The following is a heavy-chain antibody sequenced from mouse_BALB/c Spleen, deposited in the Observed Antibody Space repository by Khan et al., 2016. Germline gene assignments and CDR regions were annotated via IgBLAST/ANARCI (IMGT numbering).Heavy chain of an antibody. CDR1: GYSITSDYA. D-gene: IGHD2-4*01. J-gene: IGHJ2*01. Sequence: EVQLQESGPGLVKPSQSLSLTCTVTGYSITSDYAWNWIRQFPGNKLEWMGYISCSGSTSYNPSLKSRISITRDTSTNQFFLQLNSVTTEDTATYYCARYDYDRGYFDYWGQGTTLTVSS. CDR3: ARYDYDRGYFDY. CDR2: ISCSGST. V-gene: IGHV3-2*02.